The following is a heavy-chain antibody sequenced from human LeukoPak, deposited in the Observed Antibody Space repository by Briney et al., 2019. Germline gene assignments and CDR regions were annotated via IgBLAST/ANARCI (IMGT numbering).Heavy chain of an antibody. CDR3: AKLGSSTTQGY. J-gene: IGHJ4*02. CDR2: ISSSGTTT. CDR1: GFTFSDYQ. Sequence: GGSLRLSCAASGFTFSDYQMTWIRQAPGKGLDWISYISSSGTTTYYADFVKGRFTISRDNSKNTLYLQMNSLKPEDTAVYYCAKLGSSTTQGYWGQGTQVTVSS. V-gene: IGHV3-11*04. D-gene: IGHD6-13*01.